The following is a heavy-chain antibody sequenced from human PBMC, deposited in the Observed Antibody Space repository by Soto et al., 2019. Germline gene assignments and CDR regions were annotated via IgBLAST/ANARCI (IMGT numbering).Heavy chain of an antibody. J-gene: IGHJ5*02. CDR1: GDSVSSDSYF. Sequence: SETLSLTCSVSGDSVSSDSYFWTWIRQPPGKGLEWIAYISYTGDTNYNPSLKSRVTISVDTSRNQFPLTLTSVTAADTAVYFCARIVVGATVDLWGQGSLVTVSS. CDR3: ARIVVGATVDL. V-gene: IGHV4-61*01. CDR2: ISYTGDT. D-gene: IGHD1-26*01.